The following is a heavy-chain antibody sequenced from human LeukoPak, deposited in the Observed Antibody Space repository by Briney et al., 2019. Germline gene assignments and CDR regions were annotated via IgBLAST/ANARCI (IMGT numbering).Heavy chain of an antibody. Sequence: GGSLGLSCAASGVTFSSHWMAWVRLAPGKGLEFVGNIKEDGSVTNYVASVRGRFTMSRDNANISLYLQMNSLRAEDTAVYYCVRDVGGGYFDYWGQGTLVTISS. CDR3: VRDVGGGYFDY. J-gene: IGHJ4*02. V-gene: IGHV3-7*01. CDR1: GVTFSSHW. CDR2: IKEDGSVT. D-gene: IGHD3-3*01.